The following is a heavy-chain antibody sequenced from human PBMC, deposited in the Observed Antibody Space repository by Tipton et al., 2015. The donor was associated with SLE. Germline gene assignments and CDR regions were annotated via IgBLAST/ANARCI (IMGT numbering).Heavy chain of an antibody. V-gene: IGHV4-61*01. CDR3: ARDRATYYYDSSGFDI. CDR2: IYYSGST. Sequence: TLSLTCTVSGGSVSSGSYYWSWIRQPPGKGLEWIGYIYYSGSTNYNPSLKSRVTISVDTSKNQFSLKLSSVTAADTAVYYCARDRATYYYDSSGFDIWGQGTMVTVSS. CDR1: GGSVSSGSYY. D-gene: IGHD3-22*01. J-gene: IGHJ3*02.